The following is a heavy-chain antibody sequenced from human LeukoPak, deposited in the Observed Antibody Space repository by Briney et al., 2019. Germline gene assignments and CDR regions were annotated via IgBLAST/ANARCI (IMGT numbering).Heavy chain of an antibody. D-gene: IGHD6-19*01. J-gene: IGHJ3*02. Sequence: GGSLRLSCAASGFIFSNYWMSWVRQAPGKGLEWVASIKQDGSEKYYVDSVKGRFTISRDNAKNSLYLQMNSLRAEDTAVCYCARQIGWRDAFDIWGKGTMVTVSS. CDR2: IKQDGSEK. CDR3: ARQIGWRDAFDI. V-gene: IGHV3-7*01. CDR1: GFIFSNYW.